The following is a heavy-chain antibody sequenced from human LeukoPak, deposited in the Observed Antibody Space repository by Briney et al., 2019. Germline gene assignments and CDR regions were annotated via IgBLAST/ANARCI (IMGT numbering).Heavy chain of an antibody. V-gene: IGHV3-49*03. J-gene: IGHJ4*02. CDR3: TRYTLLRYFDWFVPFDY. CDR1: GFTFGDYA. D-gene: IGHD3-9*01. CDR2: IRSKAYGGTT. Sequence: GRSLRLSCTASGFTFGDYAMSWLRQAPGKGLEWVGFIRSKAYGGTTEYAASVKGRFTISRDDSKSIAYLQMNSLNTEDTAVYYCTRYTLLRYFDWFVPFDYWGQGTLVTVSS.